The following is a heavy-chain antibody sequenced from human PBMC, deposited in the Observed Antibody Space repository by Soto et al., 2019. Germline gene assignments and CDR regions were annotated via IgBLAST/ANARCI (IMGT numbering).Heavy chain of an antibody. Sequence: PSETLSLTCTVSGGSISSGGYYWTWIRQHPGKGLEWIGYNYYSGITYYNPSLKSRVTISLDTSKNQFSLKLSSVTAADTAVYYCARLTLAQDSSGYHIFDHGGVGTLVTVAS. CDR3: ARLTLAQDSSGYHIFDH. J-gene: IGHJ4*02. V-gene: IGHV4-31*03. CDR1: GGSISSGGYY. D-gene: IGHD3-22*01. CDR2: NYYSGIT.